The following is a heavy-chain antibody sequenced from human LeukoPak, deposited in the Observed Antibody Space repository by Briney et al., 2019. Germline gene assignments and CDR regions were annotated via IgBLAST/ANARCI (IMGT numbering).Heavy chain of an antibody. Sequence: GGSLRLSCAASGFTFSSYAMHWVRQAPGKGLEWVAVISYDGSNKYYADSVKGRFTISRDNSKNTLYLQMNSLRAEDTAVYYCAKDSVVVVPAAPDYWGQGTLVTVSS. V-gene: IGHV3-30-3*01. CDR1: GFTFSSYA. CDR2: ISYDGSNK. CDR3: AKDSVVVVPAAPDY. D-gene: IGHD2-2*01. J-gene: IGHJ4*02.